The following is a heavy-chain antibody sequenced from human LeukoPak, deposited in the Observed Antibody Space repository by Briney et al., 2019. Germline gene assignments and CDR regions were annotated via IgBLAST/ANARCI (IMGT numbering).Heavy chain of an antibody. J-gene: IGHJ2*01. D-gene: IGHD4-17*01. CDR2: IYHSGST. CDR1: GYSISSGYY. Sequence: SETLSLTCTVSGYSISSGYYWGWIRQPPGKGLEWIGSIYHSGSTYYNPSLKSRVTISVDTSKNQFSLKLSSVTAADTAVYYCARRSRYGDYGTNWYFDLWGRGTLVTVSS. V-gene: IGHV4-38-2*02. CDR3: ARRSRYGDYGTNWYFDL.